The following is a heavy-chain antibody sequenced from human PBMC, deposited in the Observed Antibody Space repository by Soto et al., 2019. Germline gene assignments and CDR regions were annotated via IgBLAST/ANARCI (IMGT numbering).Heavy chain of an antibody. CDR3: ARSPRSSPYFDF. J-gene: IGHJ4*02. CDR1: GYTFSNFW. Sequence: RGESLKISCQCSGYTFSNFWIGWVRQLPGQGLEWMGIIYPGDHETRYSPSFLGKVTISAETSINTAYLQWSSLEASDSAFYFCARSPRSSPYFDFWGQGALATVSS. D-gene: IGHD6-13*01. CDR2: IYPGDHET. V-gene: IGHV5-51*01.